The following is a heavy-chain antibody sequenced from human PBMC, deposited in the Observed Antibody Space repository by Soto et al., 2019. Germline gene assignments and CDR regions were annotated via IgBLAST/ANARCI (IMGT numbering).Heavy chain of an antibody. CDR2: ISGYNGDT. CDR1: DYTFTNYG. J-gene: IGHJ3*02. CDR3: ARDTDIVVVVDATGPFDI. D-gene: IGHD2-15*01. V-gene: IGHV1-18*01. Sequence: QVQLVQSGAEVKKPGASVKVSCKASDYTFTNYGISWVRQAPGQGLEWMGWISGYNGDTNYAQKLQGRVTMTTDTSTSTAYMGLRSLRSDDTAVYYCARDTDIVVVVDATGPFDIWGQGTMVTVSS.